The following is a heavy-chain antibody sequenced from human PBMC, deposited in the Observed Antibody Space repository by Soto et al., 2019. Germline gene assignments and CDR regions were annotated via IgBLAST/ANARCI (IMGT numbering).Heavy chain of an antibody. D-gene: IGHD2-15*01. J-gene: IGHJ6*03. CDR3: SRKVEGYCSGGSCYKDYYYMDV. V-gene: IGHV4-59*08. CDR1: GGSISSYY. CDR2: IYYSGST. Sequence: PSETLSLTCTVSGGSISSYYWSWIRQPPGKGLEWIGYIYYSGSTNYNPSLKSQVTISVDTSKNQFSLNLSSVTAADTAVYYCSRKVEGYCSGGSCYKDYYYMDVWGKGTTVTVSS.